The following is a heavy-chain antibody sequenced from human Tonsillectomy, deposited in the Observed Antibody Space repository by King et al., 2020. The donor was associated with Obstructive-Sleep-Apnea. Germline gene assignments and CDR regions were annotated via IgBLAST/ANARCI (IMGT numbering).Heavy chain of an antibody. Sequence: VQLVESGGGVVKPGRSLRLSCAASGFIFSDYAMNWVRQAPGKGLEWVATISYNGRSIYYADSVKGRFTISRDNSRNTLYLQMNSLRTEDTAVYYCATSVGKLSYFDYWGQGTLVTVSS. D-gene: IGHD1-14*01. V-gene: IGHV3-30*04. CDR1: GFIFSDYA. CDR2: ISYNGRSI. CDR3: ATSVGKLSYFDY. J-gene: IGHJ4*02.